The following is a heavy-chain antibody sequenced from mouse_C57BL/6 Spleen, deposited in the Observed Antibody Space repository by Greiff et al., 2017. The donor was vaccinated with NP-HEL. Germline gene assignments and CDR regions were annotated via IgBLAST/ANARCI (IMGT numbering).Heavy chain of an antibody. CDR3: ARGRGFYAMDY. V-gene: IGHV1-50*01. Sequence: QVQLQQPGAELVKPGASVKLSCKASGYTFTSYWMQWVKQRPGQGLEWIGEIDPSDSYTNYNQKFKGKATLTVDKSSSTAYMQLRSLTSEDSAVYYCARGRGFYAMDYWGQGTSVTVSS. CDR1: GYTFTSYW. CDR2: IDPSDSYT. J-gene: IGHJ4*01. D-gene: IGHD3-3*01.